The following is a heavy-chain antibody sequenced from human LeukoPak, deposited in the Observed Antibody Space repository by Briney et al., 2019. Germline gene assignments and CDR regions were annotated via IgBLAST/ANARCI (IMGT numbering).Heavy chain of an antibody. V-gene: IGHV1-69-2*01. D-gene: IGHD1-26*01. J-gene: IGHJ4*02. CDR3: ATSTVGASVIFDY. CDR1: RYTFTDYY. Sequence: ASVKVSCKVSRYTFTDYYMHWVQQAPGKGLEWMGLVDPEDGETIYAEKFQGRVTITADTSTDTAYMELSSLRSEDTAVYYCATSTVGASVIFDYWGQGTLVTVSS. CDR2: VDPEDGET.